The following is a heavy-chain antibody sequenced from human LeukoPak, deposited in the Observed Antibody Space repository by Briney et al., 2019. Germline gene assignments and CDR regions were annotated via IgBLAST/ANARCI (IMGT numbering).Heavy chain of an antibody. CDR2: INTNTGNP. CDR1: GYTFTGYA. J-gene: IGHJ6*03. CDR3: ARHPLGCSGGSCYSRLDYYYYMDV. D-gene: IGHD2-15*01. V-gene: IGHV7-4-1*02. Sequence: ASVKVSCKASGYTFTGYAMNWVRQAPGQGLEWMGWINTNTGNPTYAQGFTGRFVFSLDTSVSTAYLQISSLKAEDTAVYYCARHPLGCSGGSCYSRLDYYYYMDVWGKGTTVTVSS.